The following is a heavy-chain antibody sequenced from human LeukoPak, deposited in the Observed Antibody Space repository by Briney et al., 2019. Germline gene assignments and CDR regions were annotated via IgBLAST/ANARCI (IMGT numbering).Heavy chain of an antibody. CDR2: IYYSGST. J-gene: IGHJ5*02. V-gene: IGHV4-4*02. Sequence: PSGTLSLTCAVSGGSISSSNWWSWVRQPPGKGLEWIGYIYYSGSTYYNPSLKSRVAISVDTSKNQFSLKLSSVTAADTAVYYCARITGYSTPHSWFDPWGQGTLVTVSS. D-gene: IGHD6-13*01. CDR1: GGSISSSNW. CDR3: ARITGYSTPHSWFDP.